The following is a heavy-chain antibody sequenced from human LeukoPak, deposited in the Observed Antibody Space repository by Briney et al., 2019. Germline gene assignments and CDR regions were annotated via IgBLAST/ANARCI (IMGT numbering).Heavy chain of an antibody. D-gene: IGHD3-22*01. CDR2: IYHSGST. Sequence: SGTLSLTCAVSGGSISSSNWWSWVRQPPGKGLGWIGEIYHSGSTNYNPSLKSRVTISVDKSKNQFSLKLSSVTAADTAVYYCARDPARAYYYDSSGSEGDAFDIWGQGTMVTVSS. CDR3: ARDPARAYYYDSSGSEGDAFDI. V-gene: IGHV4-4*02. CDR1: GGSISSSNW. J-gene: IGHJ3*02.